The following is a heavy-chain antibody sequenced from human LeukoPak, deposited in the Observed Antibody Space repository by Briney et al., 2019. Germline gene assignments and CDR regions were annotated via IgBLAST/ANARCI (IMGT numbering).Heavy chain of an antibody. D-gene: IGHD1-7*01. CDR2: ISRSGDTI. V-gene: IGHV3-11*01. Sequence: GGSLRLSCAASGLTFSDYATSWIRQAPGQGLEWVSYISRSGDTIDYADSVKGRFSISRDNAKNSLYLQMNSLRAEDTAVYYCAGYHWNSGVVYWGQGTLVTVSS. J-gene: IGHJ4*02. CDR3: AGYHWNSGVVY. CDR1: GLTFSDYA.